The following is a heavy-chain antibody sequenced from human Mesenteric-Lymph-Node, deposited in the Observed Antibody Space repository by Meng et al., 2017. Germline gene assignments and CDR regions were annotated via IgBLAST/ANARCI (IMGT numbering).Heavy chain of an antibody. CDR3: ARLMGEGKNYYHSSGYVTPPSGFDP. J-gene: IGHJ5*02. Sequence: GESLKISCKGSGYNFPNYWIGWVRQMPGRGLEWMGFIYPGDSDTRYSPPFQGQITISADKSVNTAFLQWSSLRVSDTAVYFCARLMGEGKNYYHSSGYVTPPSGFDPWGQGALVTVSS. CDR1: GYNFPNYW. V-gene: IGHV5-51*01. CDR2: IYPGDSDT. D-gene: IGHD3-22*01.